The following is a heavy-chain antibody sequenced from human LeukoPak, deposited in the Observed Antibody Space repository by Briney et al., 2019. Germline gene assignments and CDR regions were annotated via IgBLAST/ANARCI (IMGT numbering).Heavy chain of an antibody. J-gene: IGHJ1*01. Sequence: GGSLRRSGAGSGFTGTSYYMRWVGQGPGKGLEWVSVIYSDDSAHYAESVKGRFTVSTDHSTNTLYLQMNNLRAEDTAVFYCARVYWHENAEYLQNWGQGTLVTVSS. CDR2: IYSDDSA. V-gene: IGHV3-66*01. D-gene: IGHD2-15*01. CDR1: GFTGTSYY. CDR3: ARVYWHENAEYLQN.